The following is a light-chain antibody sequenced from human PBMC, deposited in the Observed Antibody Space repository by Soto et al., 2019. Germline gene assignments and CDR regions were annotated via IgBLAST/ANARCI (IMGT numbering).Light chain of an antibody. J-gene: IGLJ1*01. V-gene: IGLV1-40*01. Sequence: QSVLTQPPSVSGAPGQSVTISCTGSSSNIGAGYDVHWYQQLPGTAPKLLIYGNSNRPSGVPDRLSGSKSGTSASLAITGLQAEDEADYYCQSYDSSLSGYVFGTGTKVTVL. CDR1: SSNIGAGYD. CDR2: GNS. CDR3: QSYDSSLSGYV.